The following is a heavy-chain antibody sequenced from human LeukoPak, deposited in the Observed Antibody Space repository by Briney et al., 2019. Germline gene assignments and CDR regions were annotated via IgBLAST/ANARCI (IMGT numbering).Heavy chain of an antibody. V-gene: IGHV4-59*01. CDR2: IYYIGST. D-gene: IGHD3-16*01. Sequence: SETLSLTCTVAGGSISSYYWSWIRQPPGKGREWIGYIYYIGSTNYNPSLKSRVTISVDTSKNQFSLKLSSVPAADPAVSYCARVRRSPYYYYMAVWGKGTTVTVSS. CDR1: GGSISSYY. J-gene: IGHJ6*03. CDR3: ARVRRSPYYYYMAV.